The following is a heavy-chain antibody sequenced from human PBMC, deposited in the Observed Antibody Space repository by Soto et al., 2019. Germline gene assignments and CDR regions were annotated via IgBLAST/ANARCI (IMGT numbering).Heavy chain of an antibody. D-gene: IGHD3-9*01. J-gene: IGHJ6*02. CDR3: ARGPNYDILTGNYDGMDV. CDR1: GYTVRSYG. CDR2: ISAYNGNT. Sequence: QVQLVQSGAEVKKPGASVKVSCKASGYTVRSYGISWVRQAPGQGLEWMGWISAYNGNTNYAQKLQGRVTMTTDTSTSTAYMELRSLRSADTAVYYCARGPNYDILTGNYDGMDVWGQGTTVTVSS. V-gene: IGHV1-18*01.